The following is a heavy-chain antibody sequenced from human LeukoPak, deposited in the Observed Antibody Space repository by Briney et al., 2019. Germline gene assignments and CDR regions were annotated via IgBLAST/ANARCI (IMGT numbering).Heavy chain of an antibody. CDR2: ISWDGGST. CDR1: GFTFDDYA. J-gene: IGHJ4*02. Sequence: GGSLRLSCAASGFTFDDYAMHWVRQAPGKGLEWVSLISWDGGSTYYSDSVKGRFIISRDNSKNSLYLQMNSLRAEDTALSYCAKTPKWDLLLFDYWGQGTLVSVSS. CDR3: AKTPKWDLLLFDY. D-gene: IGHD1-26*01. V-gene: IGHV3-43D*03.